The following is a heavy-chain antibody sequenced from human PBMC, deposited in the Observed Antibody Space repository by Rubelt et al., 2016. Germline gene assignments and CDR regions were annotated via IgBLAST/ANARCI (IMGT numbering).Heavy chain of an antibody. V-gene: IGHV4-39*01. CDR2: IYYSGST. CDR3: ARLPGVPAAMFDP. CDR1: GGSISSSSYY. D-gene: IGHD2-2*01. J-gene: IGHJ5*02. Sequence: QLQLQESGPGLVKPSETLSLTCTVSGGSISSSSYYWGWIRQPPGKGLEWIGSIYYSGSTYYNPSLKSRVTISVDTSKNQFSLKLSSVTAADTAVYYCARLPGVPAAMFDPWGQGTLVTVSS.